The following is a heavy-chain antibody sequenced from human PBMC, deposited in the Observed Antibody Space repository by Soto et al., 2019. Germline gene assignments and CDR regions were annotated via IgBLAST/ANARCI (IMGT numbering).Heavy chain of an antibody. CDR3: MTAPGLNLLF. D-gene: IGHD2-8*02. V-gene: IGHV3-15*01. Sequence: EVQLVESGGGLVKPGRSLRLSCAASGFTFNNAWMTWVRQASGKGLEWXGRIKSTSDGGTKDYAAPVKGXXXXXXXXXKNTLYLQMDSLKTEDTAVYYCMTAPGLNLLFWGQGTLVTVSS. CDR1: GFTFNNAW. J-gene: IGHJ1*01. CDR2: IKSTSDGGTK.